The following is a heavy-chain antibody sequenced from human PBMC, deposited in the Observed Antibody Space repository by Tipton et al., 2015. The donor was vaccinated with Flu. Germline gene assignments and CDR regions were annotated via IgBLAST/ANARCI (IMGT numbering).Heavy chain of an antibody. CDR1: GGSISSGSYY. V-gene: IGHV4-61*02. Sequence: TLSLTCTVSGGSISSGSYYWSWIRQPAGKGLEWIGRIYTSGSTNYSPSLKSRVTISVDTSKNQFSLKLSSVTAADTAVYYCARHTNKSNWFDPWGQGTLVTVSS. CDR2: IYTSGST. J-gene: IGHJ5*02. D-gene: IGHD2/OR15-2a*01. CDR3: ARHTNKSNWFDP.